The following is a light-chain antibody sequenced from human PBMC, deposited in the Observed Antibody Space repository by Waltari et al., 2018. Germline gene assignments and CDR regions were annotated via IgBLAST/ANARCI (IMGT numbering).Light chain of an antibody. J-gene: IGLJ2*01. V-gene: IGLV3-21*02. Sequence: SYVVTQPPSVSVGPGQTATIACGGNRIGSKSVHWYQQKPGQAPVLVVYDNRDRPSGIPERFSGSNSGNTATLRISRVDAGDEADYYCQVWESSSVVFGGGTKLTVL. CDR3: QVWESSSVV. CDR1: RIGSKS. CDR2: DNR.